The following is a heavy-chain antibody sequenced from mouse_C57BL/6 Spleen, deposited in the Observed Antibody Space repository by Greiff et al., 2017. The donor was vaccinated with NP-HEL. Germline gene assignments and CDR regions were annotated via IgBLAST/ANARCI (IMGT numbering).Heavy chain of an antibody. D-gene: IGHD3-3*01. Sequence: VQLVESGAELVKPGASVKMSCKASGYTFTSYWITWVTQRPGHGLEWIGDISPGSGSTNYNEKFTSKATLTVDTSSSTAYMQLSSLTSEDSAVYYCARGDGPRGGAMDYWGQGTSVTVSS. CDR1: GYTFTSYW. J-gene: IGHJ4*01. V-gene: IGHV1-55*01. CDR3: ARGDGPRGGAMDY. CDR2: ISPGSGST.